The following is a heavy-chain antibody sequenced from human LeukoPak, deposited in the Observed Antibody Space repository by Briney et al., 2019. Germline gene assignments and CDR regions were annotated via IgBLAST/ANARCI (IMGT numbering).Heavy chain of an antibody. CDR2: IYYSGST. CDR3: AGSRDKKYYFDY. V-gene: IGHV4-59*01. CDR1: GGSISSYY. J-gene: IGHJ4*02. Sequence: SETLSLTCTVSGGSISSYYWSWIRQPPGKGLEWIGYIYYSGSTNYNPSLKSRVTISVDTSKNQFSLKLSSVTAADTAVYYCAGSRDKKYYFDYWGQGTLVPVSS. D-gene: IGHD1-26*01.